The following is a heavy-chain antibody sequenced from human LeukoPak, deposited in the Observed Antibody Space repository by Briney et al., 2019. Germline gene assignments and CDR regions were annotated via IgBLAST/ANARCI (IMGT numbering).Heavy chain of an antibody. V-gene: IGHV4-34*01. J-gene: IGHJ5*02. CDR1: GGSFSGYY. D-gene: IGHD2-15*01. CDR2: INHSGST. Sequence: PSETLSLTCAVYGGSFSGYYWGWIRQPPGKGLEWIGEINHSGSTNYNPSLKSRVTISVDTSKNQFSLKLSSVTAADTAVYCCASTSPVVQSNWFDPWGQGTLVTVSS. CDR3: ASTSPVVQSNWFDP.